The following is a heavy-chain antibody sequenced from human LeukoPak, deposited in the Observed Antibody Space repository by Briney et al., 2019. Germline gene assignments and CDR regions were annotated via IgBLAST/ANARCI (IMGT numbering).Heavy chain of an antibody. J-gene: IGHJ6*03. Sequence: PGGSLRLSCEASGFTFSSYGMSWVRQAPGKGLEWVAVISYDGSNKYYADSVKGRFTISRDNSKNTLYLQMNSLRAEDTAVYYCARDPRPKHWWELPGYYYYYYMDVWGKGTTVTVSS. V-gene: IGHV3-30*03. CDR2: ISYDGSNK. CDR1: GFTFSSYG. D-gene: IGHD1-26*01. CDR3: ARDPRPKHWWELPGYYYYYYMDV.